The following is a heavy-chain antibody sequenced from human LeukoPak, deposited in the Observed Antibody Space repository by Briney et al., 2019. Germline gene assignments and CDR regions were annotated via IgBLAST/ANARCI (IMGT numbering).Heavy chain of an antibody. CDR2: ISSESTYI. Sequence: HPGGSLRLSCAASGFTFSDYSMTWVRQAPGMGLEWVSSISSESTYILYADSVKGRFTISRDNAKNSLYLQMDSLRAEDTAVYYCARFETVAAKPFEYWGQGALVTVSS. V-gene: IGHV3-21*01. CDR1: GFTFSDYS. CDR3: ARFETVAAKPFEY. D-gene: IGHD6-19*01. J-gene: IGHJ4*02.